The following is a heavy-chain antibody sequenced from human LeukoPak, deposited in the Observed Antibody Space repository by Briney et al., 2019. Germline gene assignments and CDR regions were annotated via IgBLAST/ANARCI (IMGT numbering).Heavy chain of an antibody. CDR2: IKQDGSEK. J-gene: IGHJ4*02. V-gene: IGHV3-7*03. D-gene: IGHD3-16*01. CDR3: ANIRGG. Sequence: GGSLRLSCAASGFTFNSYWMTWVRQAPGKGLEWVANIKQDGSEKLYVDSVKGRFAISRDNTKNSLYLQMNSLRVEDTAVYYCANIRGGWGQGTLVTVSS. CDR1: GFTFNSYW.